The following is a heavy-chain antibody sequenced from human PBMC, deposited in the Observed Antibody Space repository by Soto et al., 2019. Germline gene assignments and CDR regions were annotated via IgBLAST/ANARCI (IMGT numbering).Heavy chain of an antibody. CDR3: ARGVGSGSYYNQYNWFDP. J-gene: IGHJ5*02. Sequence: GASVKVSCTASGYSFSFYGITWVRQAPGQGLEWMGWISAYNGNTKYAQKLQGRVTMTTDTSTSTAYMELRSLRSDDTAVYYCARGVGSGSYYNQYNWFDPWGQGTLVTVSS. CDR2: ISAYNGNT. D-gene: IGHD3-10*01. CDR1: GYSFSFYG. V-gene: IGHV1-18*01.